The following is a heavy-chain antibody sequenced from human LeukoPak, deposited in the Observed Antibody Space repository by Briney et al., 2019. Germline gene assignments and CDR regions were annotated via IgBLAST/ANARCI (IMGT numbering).Heavy chain of an antibody. CDR3: ARENYYDSSGYPNWFDP. D-gene: IGHD3-22*01. J-gene: IGHJ5*02. CDR2: ISAYNGNT. V-gene: IGHV1-18*01. Sequence: ASVKVSCKASGYTFTSYGISWVRQAPGQGLEWMGWISAYNGNTNYAQKLQGRVTITADKSTSTAYMELSSQRSEDTAVYYCARENYYDSSGYPNWFDPWGQGTLVTVSS. CDR1: GYTFTSYG.